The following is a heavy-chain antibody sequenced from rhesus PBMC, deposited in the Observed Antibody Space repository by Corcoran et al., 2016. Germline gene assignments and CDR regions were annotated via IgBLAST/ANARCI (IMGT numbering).Heavy chain of an antibody. Sequence: QVQLVQSGAEIKQPGASVKLSCKASGYTFTSYYMHWVRHAPGQGLEWIGLISPYNGNKGYAQNYQGRVTITTDTSTSTGYMELSSLRSEDTAVYYCTRSIAAAGPLDSWGQGVVVTVSS. CDR3: TRSIAAAGPLDS. J-gene: IGHJ6*01. CDR1: GYTFTSYY. D-gene: IGHD6-31*01. V-gene: IGHV1-180*01. CDR2: ISPYNGNK.